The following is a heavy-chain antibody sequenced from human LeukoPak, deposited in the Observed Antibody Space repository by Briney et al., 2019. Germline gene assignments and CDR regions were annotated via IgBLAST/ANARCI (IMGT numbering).Heavy chain of an antibody. V-gene: IGHV1-46*01. Sequence: ASVKVSCKASGYTFTSYGISWVRQAPGQGLEWMGIINPSGGSTSYAQKFQGRVTTTRDMSTSTVYMELSSLRSEDTAVYYCAREGYYDFWSGYYRSPYYFDYWGQGTLVTVSS. CDR2: INPSGGST. J-gene: IGHJ4*02. CDR1: GYTFTSYG. D-gene: IGHD3-3*01. CDR3: AREGYYDFWSGYYRSPYYFDY.